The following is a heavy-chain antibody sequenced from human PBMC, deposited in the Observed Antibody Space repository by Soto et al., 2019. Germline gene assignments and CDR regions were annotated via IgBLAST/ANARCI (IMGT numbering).Heavy chain of an antibody. Sequence: EVQLVETGGGLIQPGGSLRLSCAASGFTVSSNYMSWVRQAPGKGLEWVSVIYSGGSTYYADSVKGRFTISRDNSKNTLYLKMNSLRAEDTAVYYCARDSSYGSGSYSTYYYYYGMDVWGQGTTVTVSS. J-gene: IGHJ6*02. CDR3: ARDSSYGSGSYSTYYYYYGMDV. V-gene: IGHV3-53*02. D-gene: IGHD3-10*01. CDR2: IYSGGST. CDR1: GFTVSSNY.